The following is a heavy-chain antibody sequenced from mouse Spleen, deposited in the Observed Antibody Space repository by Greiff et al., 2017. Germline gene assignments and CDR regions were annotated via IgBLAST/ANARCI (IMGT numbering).Heavy chain of an antibody. CDR1: GYAFTNYL. Sequence: VKLMESGAELVRPGTSVKVSCKASGYAFTNYLIEWVKQRPGQGLEWIGVINPGSGGTNYNEKFKGKATLTADKSSSTAYMQLSSLTSEDSAVYFCARGSGLLDYWGQGTTLTVSS. J-gene: IGHJ2*01. D-gene: IGHD1-3*01. V-gene: IGHV1-54*01. CDR2: INPGSGGT. CDR3: ARGSGLLDY.